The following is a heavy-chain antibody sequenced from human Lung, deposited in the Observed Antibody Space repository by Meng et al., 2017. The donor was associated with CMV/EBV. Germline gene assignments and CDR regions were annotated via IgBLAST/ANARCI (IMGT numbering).Heavy chain of an antibody. Sequence: SCAASGFTFSTYSMNWVRQAPGKGLEWVSSISSSSSYIYYVDSVKGRFTISRDNAKNSLYLQMNSVRAEDTAVYYCARSAAYRSSWYGDYWAQGTXVTVSS. J-gene: IGHJ4*02. CDR2: ISSSSSYI. V-gene: IGHV3-21*01. D-gene: IGHD6-13*01. CDR3: ARSAAYRSSWYGDY. CDR1: GFTFSTYS.